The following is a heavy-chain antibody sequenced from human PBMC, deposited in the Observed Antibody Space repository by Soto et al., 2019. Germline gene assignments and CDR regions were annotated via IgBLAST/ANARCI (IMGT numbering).Heavy chain of an antibody. Sequence: GASVKVSCKASGFNFTSSAVQRVRQARGQRLEWIGWIVVGSGNTNYAQKFQERVTITRDMPTSTAYMELSSLRSEDTAVYYCAADPGYSYGPPSPDYYYYGMDVWGQGTTVTVS. CDR1: GFNFTSSA. J-gene: IGHJ6*02. D-gene: IGHD5-18*01. V-gene: IGHV1-58*01. CDR2: IVVGSGNT. CDR3: AADPGYSYGPPSPDYYYYGMDV.